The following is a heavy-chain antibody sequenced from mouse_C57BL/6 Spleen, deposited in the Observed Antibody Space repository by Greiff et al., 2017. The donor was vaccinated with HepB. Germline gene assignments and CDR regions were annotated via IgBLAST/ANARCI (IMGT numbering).Heavy chain of an antibody. Sequence: QVHVKQSGAELMKPGASVKLSCKATGYTFTGYWIGEILPGSGSTNYNEKFKGKATFTADTSSNTAYMQLSSLTTEDSAIYYCARNLFHWYFDVWGTGTTVTVSS. J-gene: IGHJ1*03. CDR3: ARNLFHWYFDV. CDR1: GYTFTGYW. V-gene: IGHV1-9*01. CDR2: ILPGSGST.